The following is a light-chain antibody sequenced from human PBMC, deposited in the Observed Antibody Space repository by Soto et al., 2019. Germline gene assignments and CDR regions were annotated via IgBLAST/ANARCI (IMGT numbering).Light chain of an antibody. CDR1: QYINTW. J-gene: IGKJ2*01. Sequence: DIQMTQSPSTLSVSVGDRVIITCRASQYINTWLAWYQQKPGRAPKLLIYSSSSLESGVPSRFSGSGSGSEFTLTISSLQSYDFATYYCQQYQGFPFTFGQGTKLEI. CDR2: SSS. V-gene: IGKV1-5*03. CDR3: QQYQGFPFT.